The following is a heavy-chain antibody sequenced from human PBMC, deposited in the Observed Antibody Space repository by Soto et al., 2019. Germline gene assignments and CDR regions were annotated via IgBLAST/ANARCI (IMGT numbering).Heavy chain of an antibody. V-gene: IGHV3-23*01. CDR3: AKYPHYDFWSGYPHPGGMDV. CDR2: ISGSGGST. Sequence: GGSLRLSCAASGFTFSSYAMSWVRQAPGKGLEWVSAISGSGGSTYYADSVKGRFTISRDNSKNTLYLQMNSLRAEDTAVYYCAKYPHYDFWSGYPHPGGMDVWGQGTTVTVS. J-gene: IGHJ6*02. D-gene: IGHD3-3*01. CDR1: GFTFSSYA.